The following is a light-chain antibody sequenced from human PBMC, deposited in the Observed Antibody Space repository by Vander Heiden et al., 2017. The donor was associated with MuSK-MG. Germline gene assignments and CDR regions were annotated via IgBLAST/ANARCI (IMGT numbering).Light chain of an antibody. CDR2: SNN. CDR1: SSNIGTNT. Sequence: QSVLPHPPSPSGTPVHRVAISCSGSSSNIGTNTVNWYQQLPGTAPKLLIYSNNQRPSGVPDRFSGSKSGTSASLAIRGLRSEDEADYYCAAWDDGLNGHVVFGGGTKLTVL. V-gene: IGLV1-44*01. J-gene: IGLJ3*02. CDR3: AAWDDGLNGHVV.